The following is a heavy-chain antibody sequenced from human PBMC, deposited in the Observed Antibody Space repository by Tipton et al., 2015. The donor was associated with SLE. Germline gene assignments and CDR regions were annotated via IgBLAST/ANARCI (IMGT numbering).Heavy chain of an antibody. CDR1: GGSISSYY. J-gene: IGHJ4*02. CDR2: IYYSGST. D-gene: IGHD3-16*01. CDR3: ARVLGGKLGY. V-gene: IGHV4-39*07. Sequence: TLSLTCTVSGGSISSYYWSWIRQPPGKGLEWIGSIYYSGSTYYNPSLKSRVTISVDTSKNQFSLKLSSVTAADTAVYYCARVLGGKLGYWGQGTLVTVSS.